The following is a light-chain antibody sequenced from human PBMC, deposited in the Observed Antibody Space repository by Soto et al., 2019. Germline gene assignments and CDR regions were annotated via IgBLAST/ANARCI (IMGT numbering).Light chain of an antibody. V-gene: IGKV3-20*01. CDR2: GAS. CDR1: QSVSSIY. CDR3: QHYGSSQRT. J-gene: IGKJ1*01. Sequence: EVVLTQSPGTLSLSPGERATLSCRASQSVSSIYLAWYQQKPGQAPRLLIYGASSRATGIPDRFAGSGSGTDFTLTISRLEPEDFAVYYCQHYGSSQRTFGQGTKVEIK.